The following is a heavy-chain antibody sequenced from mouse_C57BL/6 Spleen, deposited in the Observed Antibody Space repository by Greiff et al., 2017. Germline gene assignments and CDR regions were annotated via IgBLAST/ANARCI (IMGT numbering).Heavy chain of an antibody. CDR3: ARDGPHD. J-gene: IGHJ2*01. Sequence: VQLQQPGAELVRPGTSVKLSCKASGYTFTSYWMHWVKQRPGQGLEWIGVIDPSDSYTNYNQKFKGKATLTVDTSSSTAYMQLSSLTSEDSAVYYCARDGPHDWGQGTTLTVSS. D-gene: IGHD2-3*01. CDR1: GYTFTSYW. V-gene: IGHV1-59*01. CDR2: IDPSDSYT.